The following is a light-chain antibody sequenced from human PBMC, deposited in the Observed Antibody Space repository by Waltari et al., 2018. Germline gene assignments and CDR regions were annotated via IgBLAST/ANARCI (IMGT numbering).Light chain of an antibody. CDR1: NIGRKS. V-gene: IGLV3-21*02. Sequence: SYVLTQPPSVSVAPGQTARITRWGNNIGRKSVHWYQQKPGQAPVLVVYYVSDRPSGIPERFSGSNSGNTATLTISRVEAGDEADYYCQVWDSSSDHVVFGGGTKLTVL. J-gene: IGLJ2*01. CDR3: QVWDSSSDHVV. CDR2: YVS.